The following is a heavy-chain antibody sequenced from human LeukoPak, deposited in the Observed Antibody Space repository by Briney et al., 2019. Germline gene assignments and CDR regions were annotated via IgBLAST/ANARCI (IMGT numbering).Heavy chain of an antibody. CDR3: ARDPSSGYYYYFDY. CDR2: ISYDGSNK. CDR1: GFTFSSYA. Sequence: GRSLRLSCAASGFTFSSYAMHWVRQAPGKGLEWVAVISYDGSNKYYADSVKGRFTISRDNSKNTLYLQMNSLRAEDTAVYYCARDPSSGYYYYFDYWGQGTMVTVSS. V-gene: IGHV3-30-3*01. D-gene: IGHD3-22*01. J-gene: IGHJ4*03.